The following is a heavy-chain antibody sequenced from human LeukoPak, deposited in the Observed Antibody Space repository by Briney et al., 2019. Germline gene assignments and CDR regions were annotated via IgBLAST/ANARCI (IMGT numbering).Heavy chain of an antibody. J-gene: IGHJ4*02. CDR3: TTGYCSSTSCAG. CDR1: GFTFSNAW. V-gene: IGHV3-15*01. CDR2: IKSKTDGGTT. D-gene: IGHD2-2*01. Sequence: GGSLRLSCAASGFTFSNAWMSWVRQAPGKGLEWVGRIKSKTDGGTTDYAAPVKGRFTIPRDDSKNTLYLQMNSLKTEDTAVYYCTTGYCSSTSCAGWGQGTLVTVSS.